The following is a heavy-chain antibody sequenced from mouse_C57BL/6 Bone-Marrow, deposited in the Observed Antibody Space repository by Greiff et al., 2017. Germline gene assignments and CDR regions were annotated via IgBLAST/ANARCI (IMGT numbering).Heavy chain of an antibody. CDR3: TIYCGEGDYAMGC. J-gene: IGHJ4*01. CDR2: IDPETGGT. Sequence: QVQLQQSGAELVRPGASVTLSCKASGYTFTDYEMHWVKQTPVHGLEWIGAIDPETGGTAYNQKFKGKAILTADKSSSTAYMELRSLTSEDSAVYYCTIYCGEGDYAMGCWGRGTSAPVSS. D-gene: IGHD2-13*01. CDR1: GYTFTDYE. V-gene: IGHV1-15*01.